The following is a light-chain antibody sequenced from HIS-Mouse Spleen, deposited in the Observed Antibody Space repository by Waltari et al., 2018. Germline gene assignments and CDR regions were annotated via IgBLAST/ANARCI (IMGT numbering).Light chain of an antibody. CDR3: YSTDSSGNHRV. Sequence: SYELTQPPSVSVSPGQTARITCSGDALPKKYAYWYQQKSGQAPVLVIDEDSKRTSGIPEGFSGSSSGTMATLTISGDQVEDEADYYCYSTDSSGNHRVFGGGTKLTVL. CDR1: ALPKKY. CDR2: EDS. J-gene: IGLJ2*01. V-gene: IGLV3-10*01.